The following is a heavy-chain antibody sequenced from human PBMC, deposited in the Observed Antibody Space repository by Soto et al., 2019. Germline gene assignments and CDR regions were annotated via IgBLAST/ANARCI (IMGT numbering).Heavy chain of an antibody. CDR1: GYTFTSYY. V-gene: IGHV1-46*01. Sequence: QVQLVQSGAEVKKPGASVKVSCKASGYTFTSYYMHWVRQAPGQGLEWMGIINPSGGSTSYAQKFQGRVTMTRDTSTSTVYMELSSLRSEDTAVYYCARDRGTGTSYRISYYFDYWGQGTLVTVSS. J-gene: IGHJ4*02. D-gene: IGHD1-7*01. CDR3: ARDRGTGTSYRISYYFDY. CDR2: INPSGGST.